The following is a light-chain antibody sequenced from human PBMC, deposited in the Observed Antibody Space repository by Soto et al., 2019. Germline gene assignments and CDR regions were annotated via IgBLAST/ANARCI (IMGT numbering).Light chain of an antibody. V-gene: IGKV3-20*01. CDR3: QQYGSPYT. J-gene: IGKJ2*01. Sequence: ELLLTQSPGTLPLSPGERATLSCRASQTVSSSFLAWYQQRPGQAPRLLIYGASTRASGVADRFTGSGSGTDFTLTISRLEPEDFAVYYCQQYGSPYTFGQGTRVEIK. CDR2: GAS. CDR1: QTVSSSF.